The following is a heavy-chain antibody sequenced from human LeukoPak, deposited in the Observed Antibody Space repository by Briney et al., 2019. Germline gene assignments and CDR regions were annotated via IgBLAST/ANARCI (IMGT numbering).Heavy chain of an antibody. J-gene: IGHJ3*02. D-gene: IGHD4-11*01. Sequence: SETLSLTCTVSGYSISSGYYWGWIRQPPGKGLEWIGNIYHSGSTYYNPSLKSRVTISVDTSKNQFSLNLSSVTAADTAVYYCTMTTVTLDAFDIWGQGTMVTVSS. V-gene: IGHV4-38-2*02. CDR3: TMTTVTLDAFDI. CDR1: GYSISSGYY. CDR2: IYHSGST.